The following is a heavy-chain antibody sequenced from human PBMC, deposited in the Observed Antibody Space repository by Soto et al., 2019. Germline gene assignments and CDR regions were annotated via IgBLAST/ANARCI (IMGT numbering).Heavy chain of an antibody. CDR2: MNPGSGDT. CDR1: GYTFTNND. D-gene: IGHD5-18*01. CDR3: ARMESFGSLNWFDP. J-gene: IGHJ5*02. V-gene: IGHV1-8*02. Sequence: QVQLVQSGAEVKKPGASVKVSCKASGYTFTNNDVSWVRQATGQGLEWMGWMNPGSGDTGYAQKFQGRVTMTRDIPIATAYMELNSLTSEDTAIYYCARMESFGSLNWFDPWGQGTLVTVSS.